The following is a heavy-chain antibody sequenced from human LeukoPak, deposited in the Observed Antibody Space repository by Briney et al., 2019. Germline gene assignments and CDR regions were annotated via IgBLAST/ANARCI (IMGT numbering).Heavy chain of an antibody. D-gene: IGHD6-13*01. V-gene: IGHV3-21*01. CDR2: IRSSSSYI. CDR1: GFTFSSYS. CDR3: ARGKQISSSWYTGAFDI. J-gene: IGHJ3*02. Sequence: GGSLRLSCAASGFTFSSYSMNWVRQAPGKGLEWVSSIRSSSSYIYYADSVKGRFTISRDNAKSSLYLQMNSLRAEDTAVYYCARGKQISSSWYTGAFDIWGQGTMVTVSS.